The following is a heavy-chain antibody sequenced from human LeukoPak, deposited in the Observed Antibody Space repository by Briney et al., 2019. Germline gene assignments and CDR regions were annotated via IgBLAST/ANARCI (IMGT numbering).Heavy chain of an antibody. CDR2: ISWNNNSI. CDR3: AKDRGPTVTFLDF. D-gene: IGHD4-17*01. CDR1: GFTFDDYA. V-gene: IGHV3-9*01. J-gene: IGHJ4*02. Sequence: GGSLRLSCAASGFTFDDYAMHWVRQAPGKGLEWVSGISWNNNSIGYADSVKGRFTISRDNAKNSLYLQMNSLRAEDTALYYCAKDRGPTVTFLDFWGQGALVTVSS.